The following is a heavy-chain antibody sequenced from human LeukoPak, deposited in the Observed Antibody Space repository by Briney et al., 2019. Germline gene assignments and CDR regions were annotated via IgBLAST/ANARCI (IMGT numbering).Heavy chain of an antibody. J-gene: IGHJ4*02. Sequence: ASVKVSCKASGYTFSNFGIAWVRQAPGQGLEWMGWNSGDNDNPQSAQDLQGRLTVTTDRSTSTAYMELRSLRHDDTAVYYCARVAPKVGAAMGTGLPYYWGQGTLVTVSS. CDR2: NSGDNDNP. CDR3: ARVAPKVGAAMGTGLPYY. V-gene: IGHV1-18*01. D-gene: IGHD5-18*01. CDR1: GYTFSNFG.